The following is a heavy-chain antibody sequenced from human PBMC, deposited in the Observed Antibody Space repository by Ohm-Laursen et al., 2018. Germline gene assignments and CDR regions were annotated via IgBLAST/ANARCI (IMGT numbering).Heavy chain of an antibody. J-gene: IGHJ6*02. CDR2: ITWNRGSI. CDR3: ARVPGWLDDYYYYGMDV. CDR1: GFTFDDYA. V-gene: IGHV3-9*01. Sequence: SLRLSCSASGFTFDDYAMHWVRQAPGKGLEWVSGITWNRGSIDYADSVKGRFTISRDNAKNSLYLQMNSLRAEDTALYHCARVPGWLDDYYYYGMDVWGQGTTVTVSS. D-gene: IGHD6-19*01.